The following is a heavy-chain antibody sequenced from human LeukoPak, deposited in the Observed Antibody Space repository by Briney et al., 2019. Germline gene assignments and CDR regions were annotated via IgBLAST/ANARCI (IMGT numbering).Heavy chain of an antibody. V-gene: IGHV4-59*08. CDR2: IYYSGST. CDR3: ARRVGIAAAGYYYYYMDV. Sequence: PSETLSLTCTVSGGSIRSYYWSWIRQPPGKGLEWIGYIYYSGSTNYNPPLKGRVTISVDTSKNQFSLKLSSVTAADTAVYYCARRVGIAAAGYYYYYMDVWGKGTTVTVSS. J-gene: IGHJ6*03. D-gene: IGHD6-13*01. CDR1: GGSIRSYY.